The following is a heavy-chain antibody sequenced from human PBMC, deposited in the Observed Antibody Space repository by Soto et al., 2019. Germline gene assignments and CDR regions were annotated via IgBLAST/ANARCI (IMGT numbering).Heavy chain of an antibody. CDR1: GFTFSSYA. J-gene: IGHJ4*02. CDR2: ISGSGGST. CDR3: AKENGYSSSWFEFDY. D-gene: IGHD6-13*01. Sequence: EVQLLESGGGLVQPGGSLRLSCAASGFTFSSYAMSWVRQAPGKGLEWVSAISGSGGSTYYADSVKGRFTISRDNSTNTRYLQMSSLRAEDTGVYYCAKENGYSSSWFEFDYWGQGTLVTVSS. V-gene: IGHV3-23*01.